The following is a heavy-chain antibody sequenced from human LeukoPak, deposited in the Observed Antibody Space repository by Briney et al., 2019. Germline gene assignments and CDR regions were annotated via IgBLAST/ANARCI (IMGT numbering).Heavy chain of an antibody. CDR3: ARMHTYYFGRYDPRDYYYYYMDV. V-gene: IGHV4-4*08. CDR1: GDSISDYY. Sequence: SGTLSLTCTVSGDSISDYYWSWIRQPPGKGLEWIGYMYSSGSTHYKPSLKSRVTISVDTSKNQLSLKLRSVSAADTAVYYCARMHTYYFGRYDPRDYYYYYMDVWGKGTSVTVSS. J-gene: IGHJ6*03. CDR2: MYSSGST. D-gene: IGHD3-10*01.